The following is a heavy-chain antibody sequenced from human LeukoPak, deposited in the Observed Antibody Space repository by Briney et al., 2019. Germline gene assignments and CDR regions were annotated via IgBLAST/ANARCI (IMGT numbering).Heavy chain of an antibody. J-gene: IGHJ4*02. V-gene: IGHV3-53*01. D-gene: IGHD5-24*01. CDR1: GFIASSNY. CDR2: IYSGGTT. Sequence: GGSLRLSCAVSGFIASSNYMSWVRQAPGKGLEWVSVIYSGGTTYYADSVKGRFTISRDNSKNTLYLQMNTLRAEDTAMYYCTRLRDGYDSDYWGQGTLVTVSS. CDR3: TRLRDGYDSDY.